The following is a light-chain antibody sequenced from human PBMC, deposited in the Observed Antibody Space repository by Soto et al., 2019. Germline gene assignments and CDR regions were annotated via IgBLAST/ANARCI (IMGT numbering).Light chain of an antibody. CDR2: SNN. Sequence: QSVLTQPPSASGTPGQRVTISCSGSSSNIGSNTVNWYQQLTGTAPKLLIYSNNQRPSGVPDRFSGSKSGTSASLAISGLQSADEADYYCAAWDDSLNGWVFGGGTKLTVL. CDR1: SSNIGSNT. V-gene: IGLV1-44*01. CDR3: AAWDDSLNGWV. J-gene: IGLJ3*02.